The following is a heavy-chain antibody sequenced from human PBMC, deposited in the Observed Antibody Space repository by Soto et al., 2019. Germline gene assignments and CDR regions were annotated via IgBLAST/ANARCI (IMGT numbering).Heavy chain of an antibody. V-gene: IGHV4-34*01. CDR2: ITNSGTT. CDR1: GGSFSDYH. D-gene: IGHD2-15*01. Sequence: KPSETLSLTCAVYGGSFSDYHWTWLRQPPGKGLEWIGEITNSGTTNYNPSLRGRVTISEDTSTNHFSLRLTSVTAADTAVYYCARGPVGDCSAGRCYNVGFGPWGQGTLVTVSS. J-gene: IGHJ5*02. CDR3: ARGPVGDCSAGRCYNVGFGP.